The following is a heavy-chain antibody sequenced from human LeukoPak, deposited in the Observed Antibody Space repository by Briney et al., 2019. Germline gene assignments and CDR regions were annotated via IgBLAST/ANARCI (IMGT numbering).Heavy chain of an antibody. CDR1: GFTVSNNY. CDR2: IYSYGFT. D-gene: IGHD3-16*01. V-gene: IGHV3-53*01. CDR3: YGIRLGDGFQI. J-gene: IGHJ3*02. Sequence: GGSLILSCAASGFTVSNNYMGWVRQAPGKGLEWVSVIYSYGFTSYADSVKGRFTISRDNSKNTLYLQMNSLRAEDTAVYYCYGIRLGDGFQIWGQRTMVIVSS.